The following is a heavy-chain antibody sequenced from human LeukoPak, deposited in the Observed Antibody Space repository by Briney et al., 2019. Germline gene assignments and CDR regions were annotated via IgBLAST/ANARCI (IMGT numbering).Heavy chain of an antibody. CDR2: ISAYNGNT. CDR3: ARELVGASGGDYFDY. CDR1: GYTFTSYG. Sequence: ASVKVSCKASGYTFTSYGISWVRQAPGQGLEWMGWISAYNGNTNYAQKLQGRVTMTTDTSTSTAYMELRSLRSDDTAVYYCARELVGASGGDYFDYWGQGTLVTVSS. V-gene: IGHV1-18*01. D-gene: IGHD1-26*01. J-gene: IGHJ4*02.